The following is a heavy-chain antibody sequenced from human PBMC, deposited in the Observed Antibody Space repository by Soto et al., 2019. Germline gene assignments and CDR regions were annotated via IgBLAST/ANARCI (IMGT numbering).Heavy chain of an antibody. CDR2: MYSGGTA. Sequence: PGGSLRLSCAASGFTVSTNYMSWVRQAPGKGLEWVSVMYSGGTANYADSVQGRFTISRDNSKNTLSLQMNSLRAEDTAVYYCARVRCSGSYCPFDYWGQGTLVTV. V-gene: IGHV3-53*01. CDR3: ARVRCSGSYCPFDY. CDR1: GFTVSTNY. D-gene: IGHD1-26*01. J-gene: IGHJ4*02.